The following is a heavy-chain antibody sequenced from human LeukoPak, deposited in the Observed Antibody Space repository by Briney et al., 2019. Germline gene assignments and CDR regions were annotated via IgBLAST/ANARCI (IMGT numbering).Heavy chain of an antibody. CDR2: LMGSGGNT. J-gene: IGHJ4*02. D-gene: IGHD3-22*01. CDR1: GFTFSSYA. Sequence: PGGSLRLSRAASGFTFSSYAMNWVRQAPGKGLARVSPLMGSGGNTNYADSVKGRFTVSRDNTKNTLYLQMNSLRAEDTAVYYCAKGNGENYYDSSGYYFWGQGTLVTVSS. V-gene: IGHV3-23*01. CDR3: AKGNGENYYDSSGYYF.